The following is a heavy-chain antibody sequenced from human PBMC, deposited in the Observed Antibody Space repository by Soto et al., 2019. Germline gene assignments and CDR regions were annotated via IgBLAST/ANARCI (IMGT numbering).Heavy chain of an antibody. CDR1: GGSISSYY. D-gene: IGHD3-22*01. J-gene: IGHJ4*02. Sequence: SETLSLTCTVSGGSISSYYWSWIRQPPGKGLEWIGYIYYSGSTNYNPSLKSRVTISVDTSKNQFSLKLSSVTAADTAVYYCASQSPPPYYYDSSGPDYWGQGTLVTVSS. CDR2: IYYSGST. V-gene: IGHV4-59*08. CDR3: ASQSPPPYYYDSSGPDY.